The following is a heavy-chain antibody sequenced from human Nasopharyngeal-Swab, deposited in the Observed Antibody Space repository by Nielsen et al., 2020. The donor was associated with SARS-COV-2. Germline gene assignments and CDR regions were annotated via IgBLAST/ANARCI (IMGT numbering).Heavy chain of an antibody. J-gene: IGHJ4*02. D-gene: IGHD1-14*01. CDR1: GFTFSNAW. CDR2: IKSKTDGGTT. V-gene: IGHV3-15*01. CDR3: TTGTGD. Sequence: SCAASGFTFSNAWMSWVRQAPGKGLEWDGRIKSKTDGGTTDYAPPVKGSFPISRDDSKNTLYLQMNSLTTLDTSLYYCTTGTGDWGQGTLVTVSS.